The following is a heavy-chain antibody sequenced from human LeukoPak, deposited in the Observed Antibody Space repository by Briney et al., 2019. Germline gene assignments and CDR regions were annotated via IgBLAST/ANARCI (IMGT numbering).Heavy chain of an antibody. V-gene: IGHV3-21*01. Sequence: GGSLRLSCAASGFTFRSSWMSWVRLAPGKGLEWVSSISSGSSYIYYADSVKGRFTISRDNAKNSLYLQMNSLRAEDTAVYYCARVLGGVGATLWFDPWGQGTLVTVSS. D-gene: IGHD1-26*01. CDR2: ISSGSSYI. J-gene: IGHJ5*02. CDR1: GFTFRSSW. CDR3: ARVLGGVGATLWFDP.